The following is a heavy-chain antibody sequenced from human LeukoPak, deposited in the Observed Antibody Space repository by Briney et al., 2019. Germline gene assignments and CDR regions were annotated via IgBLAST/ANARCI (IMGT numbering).Heavy chain of an antibody. CDR2: IIPIFGTA. Sequence: SVKVSCKASGGTFSSYAISWVRQAPGQGLEWMGGIIPIFGTANYAQKFQGRVTITADESTSTAYMELSSLRSEDTAVYYCARTGYSNGLGTFDYWGQGTLVTVSS. D-gene: IGHD5-18*01. CDR3: ARTGYSNGLGTFDY. V-gene: IGHV1-69*13. J-gene: IGHJ4*02. CDR1: GGTFSSYA.